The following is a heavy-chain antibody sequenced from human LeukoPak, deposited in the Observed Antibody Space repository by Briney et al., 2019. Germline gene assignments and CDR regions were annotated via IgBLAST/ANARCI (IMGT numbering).Heavy chain of an antibody. CDR3: ARDRPLDADDYYGFYFFDY. CDR2: INPNSGGT. Sequence: ASVKVSCKASGYTXTGYYVHWVRQAPGQGLEWMGWINPNSGGTNHAQKFQGRVTMTRDTSISTAYMELSRLRSDDTAVYYCARDRPLDADDYYGFYFFDYWGQGTLVTVSS. D-gene: IGHD3-10*01. V-gene: IGHV1-2*02. J-gene: IGHJ4*02. CDR1: GYTXTGYY.